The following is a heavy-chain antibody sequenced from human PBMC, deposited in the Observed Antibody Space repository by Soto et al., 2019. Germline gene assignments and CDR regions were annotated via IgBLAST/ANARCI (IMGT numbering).Heavy chain of an antibody. J-gene: IGHJ5*02. D-gene: IGHD3-3*01. Sequence: SETLSLTCTVSGGSISSGGYYWSWIRQHPGKGLEWIGYIYYSGSTYYNPSLKSRVTISVDTSKNQFSLKLSSVTAADTAVYYCARVGNYDFWSGPNKGGWFDPWGQGTLVTVSS. CDR1: GGSISSGGYY. CDR2: IYYSGST. CDR3: ARVGNYDFWSGPNKGGWFDP. V-gene: IGHV4-31*03.